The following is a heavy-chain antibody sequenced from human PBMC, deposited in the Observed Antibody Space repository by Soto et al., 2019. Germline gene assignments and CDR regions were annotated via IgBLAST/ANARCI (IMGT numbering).Heavy chain of an antibody. Sequence: ASVKVSCKASGYTLTGYYMHWVRQAPGQGLEWMGWINPNSGGTNYAQKFQGRVTMTRDTSISTAYMELSRLRSDDTAVYYCARDLAEDSSSFLFDPWGQGTLVTVSS. J-gene: IGHJ5*02. V-gene: IGHV1-2*02. CDR1: GYTLTGYY. CDR2: INPNSGGT. D-gene: IGHD6-13*01. CDR3: ARDLAEDSSSFLFDP.